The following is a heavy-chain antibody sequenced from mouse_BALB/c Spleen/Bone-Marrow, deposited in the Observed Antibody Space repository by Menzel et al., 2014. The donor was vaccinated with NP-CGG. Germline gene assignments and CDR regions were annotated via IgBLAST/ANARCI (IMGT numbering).Heavy chain of an antibody. D-gene: IGHD1-1*01. V-gene: IGHV1-20*02. CDR2: INPYNGDP. Sequence: DVKLVESGPELVKPGASVRISCKASVYSFTGYFLNWWLRSQGKSLEWIGRINPYNGDPFYNQKFKGKATLTVDKSSSTAHMELRSLASEDSAVYYCARSGYYGSSYFDYWGQGTTLTVSS. J-gene: IGHJ2*01. CDR3: ARSGYYGSSYFDY. CDR1: VYSFTGYF.